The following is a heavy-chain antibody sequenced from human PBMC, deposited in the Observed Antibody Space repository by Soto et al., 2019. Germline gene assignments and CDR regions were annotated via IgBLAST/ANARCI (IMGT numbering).Heavy chain of an antibody. J-gene: IGHJ4*02. Sequence: QVQLQESGPGLVKPSQTLSLTCTVSGDSITGGDYWSWIRQNPGKGLEWIGYIYDSGTTYYNPSLKSRVIMSVDTSKNQFSLKLTSVTSADTAVYYCARELDYWGQGALVTVSS. CDR2: IYDSGTT. CDR1: GDSITGGDY. CDR3: ARELDY. V-gene: IGHV4-31*03.